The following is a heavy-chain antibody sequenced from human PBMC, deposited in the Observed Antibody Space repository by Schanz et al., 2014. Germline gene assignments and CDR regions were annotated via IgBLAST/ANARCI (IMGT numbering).Heavy chain of an antibody. CDR3: ARQGTSN. CDR2: IYYTGST. D-gene: IGHD1-1*01. Sequence: QVQLQESGPRLVKPSETLSLTCTVSGGSISNYYWSWIRQPPGKRLEWIGYIYYTGSTRYNPSLKGRVSVSLDPPKNQSSRKLTFVTAADTAVYYCARQGTSNWGQGTLVTVSS. CDR1: GGSISNYY. J-gene: IGHJ4*02. V-gene: IGHV4-59*08.